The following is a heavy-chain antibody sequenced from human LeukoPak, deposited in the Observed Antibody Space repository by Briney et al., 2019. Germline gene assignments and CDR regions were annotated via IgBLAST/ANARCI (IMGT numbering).Heavy chain of an antibody. CDR3: VRDNRSYNFDY. D-gene: IGHD1-26*01. Sequence: GGSLRLSCAASGFTFSRYWMHWVRHAPGKGLGWVSCIKSDGSSTSIADSAKGRFTISRDNAKNTVYLQMNSLRAEDTAVYYCVRDNRSYNFDYWGQGTLVTGSS. V-gene: IGHV3-74*01. J-gene: IGHJ4*02. CDR2: IKSDGSST. CDR1: GFTFSRYW.